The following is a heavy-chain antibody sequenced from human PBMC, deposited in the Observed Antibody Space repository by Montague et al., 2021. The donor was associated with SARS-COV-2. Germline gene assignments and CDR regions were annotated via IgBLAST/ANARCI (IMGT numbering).Heavy chain of an antibody. J-gene: IGHJ6*02. CDR2: ISSSGSTI. D-gene: IGHD3-3*01. CDR1: GFTFSSYE. Sequence: SLRLSCAASGFTFSSYEMNWVRQAPGKGLEWVSYISSSGSTIYYADSXXGRFTISRDNAKNSLYLQMNSLRAEDTAVYYCAREPRETGSDWDYDFWSGYSRRRGYDYYGMDVWGQGTTVTVSS. CDR3: AREPRETGSDWDYDFWSGYSRRRGYDYYGMDV. V-gene: IGHV3-48*03.